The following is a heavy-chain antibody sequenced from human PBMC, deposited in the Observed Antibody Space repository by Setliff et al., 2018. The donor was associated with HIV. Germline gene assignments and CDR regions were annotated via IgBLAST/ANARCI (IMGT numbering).Heavy chain of an antibody. CDR3: ARRQRWLGREYYFDY. D-gene: IGHD6-19*01. Sequence: ASVKVSCKASRYTFIGYYIHWIRQAPGQGLEWMGWIDPNNGGTKYARRFQDRVTMTRDTSMYTAYMELTRLTSDDTAVYYCARRQRWLGREYYFDYWGQGTLVTVSS. CDR2: IDPNNGGT. V-gene: IGHV1-2*02. CDR1: RYTFIGYY. J-gene: IGHJ4*02.